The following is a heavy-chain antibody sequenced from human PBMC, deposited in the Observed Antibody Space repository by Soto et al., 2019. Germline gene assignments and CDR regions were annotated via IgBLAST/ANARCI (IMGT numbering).Heavy chain of an antibody. V-gene: IGHV2-5*02. CDR1: GFSFSTTAVG. CDR3: AHVYWAASGTRYYFDF. CDR2: IYWDDDK. Sequence: QITLKESGPTLVKPTQTLTLTCTASGFSFSTTAVGVGWFRQPPGKALEGLALIYWDDDKRDSPPMKSRLTITKDASRSQVVVAVTNMGSVDTATYYCAHVYWAASGTRYYFDFWGQGTLVTVSS. J-gene: IGHJ4*02. D-gene: IGHD6-13*01.